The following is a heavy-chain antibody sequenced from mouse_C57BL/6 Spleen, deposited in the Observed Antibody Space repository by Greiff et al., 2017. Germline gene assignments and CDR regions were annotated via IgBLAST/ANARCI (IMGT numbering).Heavy chain of an antibody. V-gene: IGHV1-64*01. CDR2: IHPNSGST. D-gene: IGHD2-1*01. CDR3: ARSSEGNYSFDY. Sequence: QVQLQQSGAELVKPGASVKLSCKASGYTFTSYWMHWVKQRPGQGLEWIGMIHPNSGSTNYNEKFKSKATLTVDKSSSTAYMQLSSLTSEDSAVYYCARSSEGNYSFDYWGQGTTLTVSS. CDR1: GYTFTSYW. J-gene: IGHJ2*01.